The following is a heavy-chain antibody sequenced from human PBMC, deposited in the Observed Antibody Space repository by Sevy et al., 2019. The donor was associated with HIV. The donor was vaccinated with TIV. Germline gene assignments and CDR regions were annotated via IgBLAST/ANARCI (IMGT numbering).Heavy chain of an antibody. CDR2: IKSKTDGGTT. Sequence: GGSLRLSCAASGFTFSNAWMSWVRQAPGKGLEWVGRIKSKTDGGTTDYAAPVKGRFTISRDDSKNTLYLQMNSLKTEDTAVYYCTTGDIVVVPAAPGGYYYYMDVWGKGTTVTVSS. CDR3: TTGDIVVVPAAPGGYYYYMDV. CDR1: GFTFSNAW. V-gene: IGHV3-15*01. J-gene: IGHJ6*03. D-gene: IGHD2-2*01.